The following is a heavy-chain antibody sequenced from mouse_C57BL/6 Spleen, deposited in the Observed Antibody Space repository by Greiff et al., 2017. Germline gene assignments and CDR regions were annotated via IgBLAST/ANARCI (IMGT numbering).Heavy chain of an antibody. CDR3: ARKGDDYDDAMDY. CDR2: ISYDGSN. V-gene: IGHV3-6*01. D-gene: IGHD2-4*01. CDR1: GYSITSGYY. J-gene: IGHJ4*01. Sequence: EVKLVESGPGLVKPSQSLSLTCSVTGYSITSGYYWNWIRQFPGNKLEWMGYISYDGSNNYNPSLKNRISITRDTSKNQFFLKLNSVTTEDTATYYCARKGDDYDDAMDYWGQGTSVTVSS.